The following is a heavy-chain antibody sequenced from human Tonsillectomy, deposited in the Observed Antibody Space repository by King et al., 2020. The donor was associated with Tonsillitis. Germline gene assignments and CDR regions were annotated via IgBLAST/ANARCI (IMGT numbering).Heavy chain of an antibody. CDR3: AREGYMGAAFDY. CDR2: IDWDDVK. Sequence: VTLKESGPALVKPTQTLTLTCTFSGFSLSTSGMCVSWILHPPGKALEWLALIDWDDVKYYSTSLKTRLTISQDTSKNQVVLTMTNMDPVDTATYYCAREGYMGAAFDYWGQGTLVTVSS. V-gene: IGHV2-70*01. J-gene: IGHJ4*02. D-gene: IGHD1-26*01. CDR1: GFSLSTSGMC.